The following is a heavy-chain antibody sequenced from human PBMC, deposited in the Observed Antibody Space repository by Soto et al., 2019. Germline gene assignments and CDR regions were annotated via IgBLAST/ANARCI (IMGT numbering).Heavy chain of an antibody. CDR2: IHHSGST. J-gene: IGHJ6*03. V-gene: IGHV4-4*02. Sequence: QVQLQESGPGLVKPSETLSLTFAVSGGSISISNWWSWVRQTPGKGLEWIGQIHHSGSTNYSPSHTSRVTVSVAKTKNQVSLTMNSVTAADTAVYYCARGGYYFYMDVWGKGTPVTVSS. D-gene: IGHD1-26*01. CDR3: ARGGYYFYMDV. CDR1: GGSISISNW.